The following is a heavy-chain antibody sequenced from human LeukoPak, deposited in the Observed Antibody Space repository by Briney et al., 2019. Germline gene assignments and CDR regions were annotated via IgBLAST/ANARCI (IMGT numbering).Heavy chain of an antibody. D-gene: IGHD3-16*02. CDR1: GYTFTSYY. CDR2: INPSGGST. Sequence: ASVKVSCKASGYTFTSYYMHWVRQAPGQGLEWMGIINPSGGSTSYAQKFQGRVTMTTDTSTNTAYMEVRSLRSDDAAVYYCARLRLGELSSGFDYWGQGTLVTVSS. J-gene: IGHJ4*02. V-gene: IGHV1-46*01. CDR3: ARLRLGELSSGFDY.